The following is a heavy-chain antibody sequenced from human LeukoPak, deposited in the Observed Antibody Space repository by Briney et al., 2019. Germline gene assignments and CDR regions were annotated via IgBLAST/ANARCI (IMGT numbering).Heavy chain of an antibody. CDR2: IYYSGST. V-gene: IGHV4-59*12. CDR1: GGSINSYH. J-gene: IGHJ4*02. CDR3: ARKGSSGWFDY. Sequence: SETLSLTCTVSGGSINSYHWSWIRQSPGKGLEWIGYIYYSGSTYYNPSLTSRVTISVDTSKNQFSLRLSSVTAADTAVYYCARKGSSGWFDYWGQGTLVTVSS. D-gene: IGHD6-19*01.